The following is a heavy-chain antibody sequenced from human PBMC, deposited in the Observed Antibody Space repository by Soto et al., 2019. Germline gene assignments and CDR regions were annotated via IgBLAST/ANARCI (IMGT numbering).Heavy chain of an antibody. CDR3: ARDQDIVATIWSLRPYYYYGMDV. J-gene: IGHJ6*02. CDR1: GFTFSSYD. CDR2: IWGNGSST. V-gene: IGHV3-23*01. D-gene: IGHD5-12*01. Sequence: GSLRLSCAASGFTFSSYDMSWVRQAPGKGLEWVSDIWGNGSSTYYTDSVKGRFTISRDNSKNTLYLQMNSLRAEDTAVYYCARDQDIVATIWSLRPYYYYGMDVWGQGTTVTVSS.